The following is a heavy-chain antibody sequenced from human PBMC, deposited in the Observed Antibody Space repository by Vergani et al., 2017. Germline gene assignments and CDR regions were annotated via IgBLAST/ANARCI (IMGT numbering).Heavy chain of an antibody. CDR1: GGTFSSYT. CDR2: IIPILGIA. J-gene: IGHJ3*02. CDR3: ARVHYYYDPAGFFDI. V-gene: IGHV1-69*02. Sequence: QVQLVQSGAEVKKPGSSVKVSCKASGGTFSSYTISWVRQAPGQGLEWVGRIIPILGIANYAQKFQGRVTITADKSTSTAYMELSSLRSEDTAVYYCARVHYYYDPAGFFDIWGQGTMVTVSS. D-gene: IGHD3-22*01.